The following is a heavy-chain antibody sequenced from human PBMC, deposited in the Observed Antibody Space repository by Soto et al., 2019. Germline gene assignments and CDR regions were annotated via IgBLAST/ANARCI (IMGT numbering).Heavy chain of an antibody. Sequence: QVQLQESGPGLVRPSETLSLTCTVSGDSITSNYWSWIRQSPGQGLEWIGYFHYSLNTNYNPSLKSRVIISVDTSKNQFFLKLTSVTAADKAMYYCAKTKEGGFDPWGQGILVTVSS. V-gene: IGHV4-59*01. D-gene: IGHD3-16*01. J-gene: IGHJ5*02. CDR3: AKTKEGGFDP. CDR1: GDSITSNY. CDR2: FHYSLNT.